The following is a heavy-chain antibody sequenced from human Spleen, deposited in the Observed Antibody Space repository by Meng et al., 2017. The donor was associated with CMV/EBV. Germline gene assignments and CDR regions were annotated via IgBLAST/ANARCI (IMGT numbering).Heavy chain of an antibody. D-gene: IGHD6-6*01. Sequence: EVQLVESGGGLVKPGGSLRLSCAASGFTFSSYSMNWVRQAPGKGLEWVSSISSSSSYIYYADSVKGRFTISRDNAKNSLYLQMNSLRAEDTAVYYCARDGSIAARPGWFDPWGQGTLVTVSS. V-gene: IGHV3-21*01. J-gene: IGHJ5*02. CDR1: GFTFSSYS. CDR2: ISSSSSYI. CDR3: ARDGSIAARPGWFDP.